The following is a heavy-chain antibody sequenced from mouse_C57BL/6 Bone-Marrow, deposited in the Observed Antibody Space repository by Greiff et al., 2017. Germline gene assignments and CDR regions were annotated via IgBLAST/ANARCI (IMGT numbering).Heavy chain of an antibody. V-gene: IGHV5-17*01. CDR3: ARNGYYPCDY. CDR1: GFTFSDYG. CDR2: ISSGISTI. Sequence: EVKVVESGGGLVKPGGSLKLSCAASGFTFSDYGMHWVRQAPEKGLEWVAYISSGISTIYYADTVKGRFTISRDNAKNTLFLQMTSLRSEDTAMYYCARNGYYPCDYWGQGTTLTVSS. D-gene: IGHD2-3*01. J-gene: IGHJ2*01.